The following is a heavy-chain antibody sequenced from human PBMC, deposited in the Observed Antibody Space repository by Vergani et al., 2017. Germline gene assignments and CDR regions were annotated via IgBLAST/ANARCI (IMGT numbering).Heavy chain of an antibody. J-gene: IGHJ6*03. D-gene: IGHD4/OR15-4a*01. Sequence: QVSLVESGGGVVQPGRSLTLTCSASGFTLSDYYMSWIRQAPGTGLECVSYISSRGASMYYADSVKGRFTISRDNAKNSLYLQMNSLRAEDTAVYYCASVLYYYYYMDVWGKGTTVTVSS. CDR1: GFTLSDYY. CDR2: ISSRGASM. CDR3: ASVLYYYYYMDV. V-gene: IGHV3-11*01.